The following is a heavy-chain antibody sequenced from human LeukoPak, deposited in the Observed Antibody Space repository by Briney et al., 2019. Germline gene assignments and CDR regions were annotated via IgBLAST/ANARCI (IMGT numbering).Heavy chain of an antibody. CDR2: INPNSGGT. V-gene: IGHV1-2*02. D-gene: IGHD2/OR15-2a*01. J-gene: IGHJ6*03. CDR1: GYTFTRYY. Sequence: GASVKVSCKASGYTFTRYYMHWVRQAPGQGLEWMGWINPNSGGTNYAQKFQGRVTMTRDTSISTAYMELSRLRSDDTAVYYCARGSMRDYYYYMDVWGKGTTVTVSS. CDR3: ARGSMRDYYYYMDV.